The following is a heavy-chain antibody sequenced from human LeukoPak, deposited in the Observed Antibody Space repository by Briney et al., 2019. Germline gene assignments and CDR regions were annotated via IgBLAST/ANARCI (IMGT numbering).Heavy chain of an antibody. V-gene: IGHV5-51*01. Sequence: GESLKISCKGSGYSFTSYWIGWVRQMPGKGLEWMGIIYPGDSDTRYSPSFQGQVTISADKSIGTAYLQWSSLKASDTAMYYCARPFPAAGLAFDIWGQGTMVTVSS. CDR2: IYPGDSDT. J-gene: IGHJ3*02. D-gene: IGHD6-13*01. CDR1: GYSFTSYW. CDR3: ARPFPAAGLAFDI.